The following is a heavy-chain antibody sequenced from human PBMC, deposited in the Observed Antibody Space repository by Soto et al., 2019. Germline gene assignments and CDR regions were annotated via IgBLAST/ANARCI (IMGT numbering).Heavy chain of an antibody. D-gene: IGHD1-1*01. Sequence: QVQLVQSGAEVKKPGSSVKVSCKASGGTFSSYAISWVRQAPGQGLEWMGGIIPIFGTASYAQKFQGRVTITADESTRTAYIELSSLRSDYTAVYYSARGGRATTPCRIMDVWGQGTTVTVSS. CDR3: ARGGRATTPCRIMDV. V-gene: IGHV1-69*01. CDR2: IIPIFGTA. J-gene: IGHJ6*02. CDR1: GGTFSSYA.